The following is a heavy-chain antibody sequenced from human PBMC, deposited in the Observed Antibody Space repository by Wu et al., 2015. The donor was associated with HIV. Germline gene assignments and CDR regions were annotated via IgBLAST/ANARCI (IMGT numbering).Heavy chain of an antibody. Sequence: QVQLVQSGAEVKKSGSSVKVSCKASGGAFSTFAISWVRQAPGQGLEWMGRIIPIFGPANYAQKFQGRVTITADESTSTAYMELSSLRSEDTALYYCARDVSVGYYDILTGYYQPQYYYGLDVWGQGTPVTVTS. CDR3: ARDVSVGYYDILTGYYQPQYYYGLDV. CDR2: IIPIFGPA. V-gene: IGHV1-69*13. CDR1: GGAFSTFA. D-gene: IGHD3-9*01. J-gene: IGHJ6*02.